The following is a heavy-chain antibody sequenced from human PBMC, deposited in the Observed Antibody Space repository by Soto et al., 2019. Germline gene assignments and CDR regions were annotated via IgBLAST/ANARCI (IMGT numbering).Heavy chain of an antibody. V-gene: IGHV3-21*01. D-gene: IGHD5-12*01. CDR1: GFTFSSYS. CDR2: ISSSSTYI. Sequence: EVQLVESGGGLVKPGGSLRLSCAASGFTFSSYSMNWVRQAPGKGLEWVSSISSSSTYIYYADSVKGRFTISRDNAKNSLYLQMNSLRVEDTAVYYCARSPVEIVATSLYWFDSWGQGTLVIVSS. CDR3: ARSPVEIVATSLYWFDS. J-gene: IGHJ5*01.